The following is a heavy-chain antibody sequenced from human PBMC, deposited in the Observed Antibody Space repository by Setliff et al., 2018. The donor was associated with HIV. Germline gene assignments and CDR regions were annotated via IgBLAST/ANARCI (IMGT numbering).Heavy chain of an antibody. J-gene: IGHJ4*02. D-gene: IGHD4-17*01. CDR2: VSSRGDT. CDR3: ARAAAGNTGPFDL. V-gene: IGHV4-59*10. Sequence: LSLTCAVYGGSFRDYYWSWIRQPAGKGLEWIGRVSSRGDTNYNPSLKSRVTMSVDTSKNQFSLKLTSVTASDTAVYYCARAAAGNTGPFDLWGQGSPVTVSS. CDR1: GGSFRDYY.